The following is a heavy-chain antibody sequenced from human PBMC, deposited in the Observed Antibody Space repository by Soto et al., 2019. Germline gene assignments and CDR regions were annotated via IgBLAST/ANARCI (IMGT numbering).Heavy chain of an antibody. J-gene: IGHJ4*02. V-gene: IGHV3-7*04. CDR2: IKQDGSEK. CDR3: ARGKYDILTGYYYDY. D-gene: IGHD3-9*01. CDR1: GFTFSSYW. Sequence: GGSLRLSCAASGFTFSSYWMSWVRQAPGKGLEWVANIKQDGSEKYYVDSVKGRFTISRDNAKNSLYLQMNSLRAEDTAVYYCARGKYDILTGYYYDYWGQGTLVTVS.